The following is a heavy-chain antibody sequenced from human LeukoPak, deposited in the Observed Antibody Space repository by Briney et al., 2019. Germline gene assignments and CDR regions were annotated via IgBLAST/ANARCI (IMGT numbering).Heavy chain of an antibody. V-gene: IGHV3-64*02. CDR1: GFTFSRSA. Sequence: GGSLRLSCAAPGFTFSRSAMHWVCQAPGKGLEYVSAISSDGGSTHYADSVKGRFTISRDNSKNTLYLQMGSLRAEDMAVYYCERAFSSAWPQHWGEGTLVTVSS. D-gene: IGHD6-19*01. CDR2: ISSDGGST. CDR3: ERAFSSAWPQH. J-gene: IGHJ1*01.